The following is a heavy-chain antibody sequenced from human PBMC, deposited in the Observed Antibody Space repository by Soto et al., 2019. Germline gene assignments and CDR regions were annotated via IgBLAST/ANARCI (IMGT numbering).Heavy chain of an antibody. Sequence: QVQLQESGPGLVKPSGTLSLTCAVSGGSISSSNWWSWVRQPPGKGLEWIGELYHSGSTNYNPSLKSRVTLSGDKSKIQCSLKLSSVTAADTAVYYGARVDYGVGFDYWGQGTLVTVSS. CDR1: GGSISSSNW. J-gene: IGHJ4*02. CDR2: LYHSGST. V-gene: IGHV4-4*02. D-gene: IGHD4-17*01. CDR3: ARVDYGVGFDY.